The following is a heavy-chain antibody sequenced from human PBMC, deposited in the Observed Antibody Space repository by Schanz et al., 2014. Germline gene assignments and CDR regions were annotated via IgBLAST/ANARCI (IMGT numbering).Heavy chain of an antibody. CDR3: ARDTTWRLDL. CDR2: VFPNGIT. J-gene: IGHJ2*01. V-gene: IGHV4-61*02. Sequence: QVQLQESGPGLVKPSQTLSLTCTVSGGSIRSGTYYWSWIRQPAGKALEWVGRVFPNGITNYNPSLKTRSPLSLDPPNNRSSLTLPSLTAADTAVYYCARDTTWRLDLWGRGTLVTVSS. CDR1: GGSIRSGTYY. D-gene: IGHD1-1*01.